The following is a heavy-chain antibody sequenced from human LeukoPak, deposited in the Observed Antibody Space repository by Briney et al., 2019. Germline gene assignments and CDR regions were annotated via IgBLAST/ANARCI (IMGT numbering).Heavy chain of an antibody. CDR3: ARRTIAVVTGDY. V-gene: IGHV3-74*01. Sequence: GGSLRLSCVASGFIFSDYYMHWVRQAPGKGLVWLSRISTDGGGTNYADSVKGRFTISRDNAKNTLYLQINSLTAEDTAVYYCARRTIAVVTGDYWGLGTLVAVSS. CDR2: ISTDGGGT. D-gene: IGHD2-21*02. J-gene: IGHJ4*02. CDR1: GFIFSDYY.